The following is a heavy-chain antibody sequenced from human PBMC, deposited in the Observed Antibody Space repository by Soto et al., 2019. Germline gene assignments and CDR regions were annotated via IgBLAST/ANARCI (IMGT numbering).Heavy chain of an antibody. Sequence: GGSLRLSCAASGFTFSSYGMHWVRQAPGKGLEWVAVISYDGSNKYYADSVKGRFTISRDNSKNTLYLQMNSLRAEDTAVYYCAKDFDVSIAAANYFDYWGQGTLVTVSS. CDR1: GFTFSSYG. CDR2: ISYDGSNK. J-gene: IGHJ4*02. CDR3: AKDFDVSIAAANYFDY. D-gene: IGHD6-13*01. V-gene: IGHV3-30*18.